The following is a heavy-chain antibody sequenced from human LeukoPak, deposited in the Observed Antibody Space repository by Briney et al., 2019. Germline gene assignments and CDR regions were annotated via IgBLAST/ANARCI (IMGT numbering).Heavy chain of an antibody. Sequence: GGSLRLSCSASGFDFRGFAMYWVRQAPGKGLEWVALIWFDGKSRHYGDSVRGRFTLSRDNSNKILYLEMDNLRVEDTGLYYCARGDAGAGHWGQGTLVTVSS. CDR3: ARGDAGAGH. CDR2: IWFDGKSR. CDR1: GFDFRGFA. V-gene: IGHV3-33*01. D-gene: IGHD3-10*01. J-gene: IGHJ4*02.